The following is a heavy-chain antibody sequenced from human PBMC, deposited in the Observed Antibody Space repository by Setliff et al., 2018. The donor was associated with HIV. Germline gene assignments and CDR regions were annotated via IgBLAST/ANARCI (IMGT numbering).Heavy chain of an antibody. CDR3: ARDRPDLYYDSSGDAFDI. J-gene: IGHJ3*02. D-gene: IGHD3-22*01. CDR1: GGSASNSRYY. V-gene: IGHV4-39*07. CDR2: IHYNEKT. Sequence: SETLSLTCTVSGGSASNSRYYWAWIRQPPGKGLEYIGSIHYNEKTYYNPSLKSRVTMSVDPSKNQFSLKLSSVTAADTAVYYCARDRPDLYYDSSGDAFDIWGQGTMVTVSS.